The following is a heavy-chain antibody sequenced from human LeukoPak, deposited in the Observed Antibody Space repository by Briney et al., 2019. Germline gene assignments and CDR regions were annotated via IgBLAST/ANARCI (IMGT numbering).Heavy chain of an antibody. V-gene: IGHV3-23*01. CDR2: IDGSGGST. D-gene: IGHD2-2*01. J-gene: IGHJ5*01. Sequence: GGSLRLSCAACGFTFSNYDMSWDRQAPGKGLEWISSIDGSGGSTNYADSVKGRFTISRDNSKNTLYLQMNSLRADDTAVYYCAKGHCSGTTCYGWFDPWGQGTLVTVSS. CDR1: GFTFSNYD. CDR3: AKGHCSGTTCYGWFDP.